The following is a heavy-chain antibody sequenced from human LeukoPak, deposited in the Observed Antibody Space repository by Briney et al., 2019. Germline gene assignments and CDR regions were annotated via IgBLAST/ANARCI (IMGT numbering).Heavy chain of an antibody. CDR2: ISGSGDST. CDR1: GFTFSNYA. Sequence: GGSLRLSCAASGFTFSNYAMRWVRQAPGKGLEWVSGISGSGDSTYYGDSVKGRFTISRDNSKNTLYLQMNSLRAEDTAVYYCAKEKQRNFDYWGQGTLVTVSS. J-gene: IGHJ4*02. V-gene: IGHV3-23*01. CDR3: AKEKQRNFDY.